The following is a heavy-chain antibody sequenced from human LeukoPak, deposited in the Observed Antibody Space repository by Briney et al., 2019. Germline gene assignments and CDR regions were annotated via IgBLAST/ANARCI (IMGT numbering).Heavy chain of an antibody. CDR3: ARSYSSSSGAFDI. J-gene: IGHJ3*02. V-gene: IGHV3-30*03. CDR2: ISYDGSNK. CDR1: GFTFSSYG. Sequence: PGGSLRLSCAASGFTFSSYGMHWVRQAPGKGLEWVAVISYDGSNKYYADSVKGRFTISRDNAKNSLYLQMNSLRAEDTAVYYCARSYSSSSGAFDIWGQGTMVTVSS. D-gene: IGHD6-13*01.